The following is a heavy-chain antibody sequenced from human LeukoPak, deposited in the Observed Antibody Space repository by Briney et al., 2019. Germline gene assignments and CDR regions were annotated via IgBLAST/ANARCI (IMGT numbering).Heavy chain of an antibody. CDR1: GGSISSGGYY. CDR3: ARSSEYIVDTASSLWYYYMDV. Sequence: SETLSLTCTVSGGSISSGGYYWSWIRQHPGKGLEWIGYIYYSGSTYYNPSLKSRVTISVDTSKNQFSLKLSSVTAADTAVYYCARSSEYIVDTASSLWYYYMDVWGKGTTVTVSS. D-gene: IGHD5-18*01. V-gene: IGHV4-31*03. CDR2: IYYSGST. J-gene: IGHJ6*03.